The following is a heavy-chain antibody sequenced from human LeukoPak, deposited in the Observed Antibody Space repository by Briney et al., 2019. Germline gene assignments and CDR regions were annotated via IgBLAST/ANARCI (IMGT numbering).Heavy chain of an antibody. D-gene: IGHD3-16*01. V-gene: IGHV3-15*01. Sequence: GGPLGLSCAASGFRFSNYWLSWVRQAPGKGLGWVGNIKSKNDGRTTHYAAPVKDRLTISRDDTKNTMFLQMISRKSEDTAVYYCTTDGGMTVRPFFDYWGQGTLVTVSS. CDR1: GFRFSNYW. J-gene: IGHJ4*02. CDR2: IKSKNDGRTT. CDR3: TTDGGMTVRPFFDY.